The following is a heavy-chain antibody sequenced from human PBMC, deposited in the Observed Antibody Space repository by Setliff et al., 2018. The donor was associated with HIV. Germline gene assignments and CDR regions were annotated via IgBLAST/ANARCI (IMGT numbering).Heavy chain of an antibody. D-gene: IGHD3-16*01. V-gene: IGHV4-61*09. CDR1: GDSITSGTYH. Sequence: SETLSPTCTVSGDSITSGTYHWSWIRQPAGMRLEWIGHISTSGTTNYNPSLKSRVTISADTSKSQFSLKLTSVTAADTDANFCARVSTDYVWGSFLSSGPYYFDFWGQGALVTVSS. CDR2: ISTSGTT. J-gene: IGHJ4*01. CDR3: ARVSTDYVWGSFLSSGPYYFDF.